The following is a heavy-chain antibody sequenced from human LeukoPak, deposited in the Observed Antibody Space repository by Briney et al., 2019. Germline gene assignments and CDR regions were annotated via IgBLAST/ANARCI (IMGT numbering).Heavy chain of an antibody. J-gene: IGHJ3*02. V-gene: IGHV3-7*01. Sequence: GGSLRLSCAASGFTFSRYWMSWVRQAPGKGLEWVANIKQDGSEKYYVDSVKGRFTISRDNSKNTLYLQMSSLRAEDTAVYYCAREITYYYDSGGYWDAFDIWGQGTMVTVSS. CDR2: IKQDGSEK. CDR3: AREITYYYDSGGYWDAFDI. D-gene: IGHD3-22*01. CDR1: GFTFSRYW.